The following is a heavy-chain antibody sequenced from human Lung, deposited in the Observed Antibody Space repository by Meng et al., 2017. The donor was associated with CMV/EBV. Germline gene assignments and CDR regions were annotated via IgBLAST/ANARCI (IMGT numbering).Heavy chain of an antibody. CDR1: GYTFTDYR. CDR3: ASKMYYDFWSAYRGTEGVDPFNI. D-gene: IGHD3-3*01. V-gene: IGHV1-2*02. CDR2: ISPNNGAT. Sequence: ASVKVSCKASGYTFTDYRMHWVRQAPGQGLEWMGWISPNNGATNYAQKFQGRVTMTRDTSISTAYMELNRLTYDDTAMYYCASKMYYDFWSAYRGTEGVDPFNIWGKGTXVTVSS. J-gene: IGHJ3*02.